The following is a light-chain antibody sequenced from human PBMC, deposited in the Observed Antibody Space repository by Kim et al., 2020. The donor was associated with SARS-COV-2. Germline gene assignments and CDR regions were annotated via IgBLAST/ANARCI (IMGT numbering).Light chain of an antibody. CDR1: QGISSY. CDR2: AAS. Sequence: AIRMTQSPSSFSASTGDRVTITCRPSQGISSYLAWYQQKPGKAPNLLIYAASTLQSGVPSRFSGSGSGTDFTLTISCLQSEDFATYYCQQYYSYPYTFGQGTKLEI. J-gene: IGKJ2*01. V-gene: IGKV1-8*01. CDR3: QQYYSYPYT.